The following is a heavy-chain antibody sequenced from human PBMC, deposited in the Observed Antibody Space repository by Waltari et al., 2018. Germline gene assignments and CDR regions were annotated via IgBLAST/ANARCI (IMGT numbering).Heavy chain of an antibody. CDR3: AKDRYDRLFMDV. J-gene: IGHJ6*02. Sequence: QVQLVESGGGVVQPGGSLRLSCAASGFTFSCYGIPWVRQAPGKGLEWVAFIRYDGSNKYYADSVKGRFTISRDNSKNTLYLQMNSLRAEDTAVYYCAKDRYDRLFMDVWGQGTTVTVSS. CDR2: IRYDGSNK. CDR1: GFTFSCYG. V-gene: IGHV3-30*02. D-gene: IGHD3-22*01.